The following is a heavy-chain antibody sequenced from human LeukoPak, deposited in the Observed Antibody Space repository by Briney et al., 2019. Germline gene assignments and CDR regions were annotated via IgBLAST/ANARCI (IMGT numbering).Heavy chain of an antibody. Sequence: GASVKVSCKASGYTFTAYYIHWLRQAPGQGLEWMGWINPNSGATKYAQKFQGRVTITRNTSISTAYMELSSLRSEDTAVYYCARGARPLFYYWGQGTLVTVSS. V-gene: IGHV1-2*02. J-gene: IGHJ4*02. CDR1: GYTFTAYY. CDR2: INPNSGAT. CDR3: ARGARPLFYY.